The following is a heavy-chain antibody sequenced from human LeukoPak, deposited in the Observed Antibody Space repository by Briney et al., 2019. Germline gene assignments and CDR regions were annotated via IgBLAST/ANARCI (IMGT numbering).Heavy chain of an antibody. Sequence: GASVKVSCKASGYTFTGYYMHWVRQAPGQGLEWMGWINPNSDFTNFAQNFQGRVTMTSDTSISTAYMELSRLRSDDTAVYYCARAISGGSPITASDYWGQGTLVTAPS. D-gene: IGHD2-15*01. CDR1: GYTFTGYY. V-gene: IGHV1-2*02. J-gene: IGHJ4*02. CDR2: INPNSDFT. CDR3: ARAISGGSPITASDY.